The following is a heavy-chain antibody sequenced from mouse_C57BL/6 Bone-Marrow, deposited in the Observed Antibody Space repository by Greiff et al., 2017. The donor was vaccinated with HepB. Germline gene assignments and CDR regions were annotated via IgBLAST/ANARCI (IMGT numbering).Heavy chain of an antibody. D-gene: IGHD1-1*01. V-gene: IGHV2-2*01. CDR3: ARNEKYYGSSYWYFDV. J-gene: IGHJ1*03. CDR1: GFSLTSYG. CDR2: IWSGGST. Sequence: QVQLQQSGPGLVQPSQSLSITCTVSGFSLTSYGVHWVRQSPGKGLEWLGVIWSGGSTDYNAAFISRLSISKDNSKSQVFFKMNSLQADDTAIYYCARNEKYYGSSYWYFDVWGTGTTVTVSS.